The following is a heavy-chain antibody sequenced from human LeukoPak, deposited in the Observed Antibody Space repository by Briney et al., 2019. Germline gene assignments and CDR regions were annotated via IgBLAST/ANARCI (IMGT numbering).Heavy chain of an antibody. CDR3: ASPLHVDTAPDY. D-gene: IGHD5-18*01. CDR2: INSDGSST. Sequence: GGSLRLSCAASGFAFSSYWMHWVRQAPGKGLVWVSRINSDGSSTSYADSVKGRFTISRDNAKNTLYLQMNSLRAEDTAVYYCASPLHVDTAPDYWGQGTLVTVSS. V-gene: IGHV3-74*01. CDR1: GFAFSSYW. J-gene: IGHJ4*02.